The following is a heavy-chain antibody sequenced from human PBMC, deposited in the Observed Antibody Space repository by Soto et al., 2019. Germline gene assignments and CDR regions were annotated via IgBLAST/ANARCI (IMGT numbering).Heavy chain of an antibody. J-gene: IGHJ4*02. CDR1: GFKFDHYT. CDR2: ITWSGGRT. D-gene: IGHD6-13*01. Sequence: GGSLRLSCAASGFKFDHYTIHWVRQPPGKGLEWVSLITWSGGRTEYADSVKGRFTISRDHSKNSLYLQMNSLTIEDTALYYCAKEIAPGTLAFDYWGQGTLVTVSS. V-gene: IGHV3-43*01. CDR3: AKEIAPGTLAFDY.